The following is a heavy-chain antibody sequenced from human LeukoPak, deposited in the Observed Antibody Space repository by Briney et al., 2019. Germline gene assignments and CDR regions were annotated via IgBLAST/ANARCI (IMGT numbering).Heavy chain of an antibody. CDR3: ARDRFDSGSSLAPGPQDV. Sequence: ASVKVSRKASGYTFTSYYIHWVRQAPGQGPEWMGIINPSGASTSYAQKFQGRVAMTRDTSTSTVYMELSSLRFEDTAVYYCARDRFDSGSSLAPGPQDVWGQGTTVTVSS. CDR2: INPSGAST. J-gene: IGHJ6*02. D-gene: IGHD3-10*01. CDR1: GYTFTSYY. V-gene: IGHV1-46*01.